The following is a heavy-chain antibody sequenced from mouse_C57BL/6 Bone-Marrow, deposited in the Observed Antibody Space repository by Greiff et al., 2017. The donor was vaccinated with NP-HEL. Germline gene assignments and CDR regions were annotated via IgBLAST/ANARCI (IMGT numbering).Heavy chain of an antibody. CDR1: GFTFSSYG. D-gene: IGHD1-1*01. CDR3: ARQSITTVVWWYFDV. CDR2: ISSGGSYT. J-gene: IGHJ1*03. Sequence: EVKLVESGGDLVKPGGSLKLSCAASGFTFSSYGMSWVRQTPDKRLEWVATISSGGSYTYYPDSVKGRFTISRDNAKNTLYLQMSSLKSEDTAMYYCARQSITTVVWWYFDVWGTGTTVTVSS. V-gene: IGHV5-6*02.